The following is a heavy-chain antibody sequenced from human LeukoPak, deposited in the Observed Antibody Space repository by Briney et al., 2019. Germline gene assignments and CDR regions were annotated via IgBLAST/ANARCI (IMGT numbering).Heavy chain of an antibody. D-gene: IGHD2-2*01. V-gene: IGHV3-7*01. J-gene: IGHJ3*02. CDR1: GFTFSSHH. Sequence: GGSLRLSCVASGFTFSSHHMNWVRQTPGQGLESVATIKPDGSEKYYVDSVNGRFTISRDNAKNSLYLQMNSLRAEDTAVYYCARIYCSSTSCYLDAFDIWGQGTMVTVSS. CDR2: IKPDGSEK. CDR3: ARIYCSSTSCYLDAFDI.